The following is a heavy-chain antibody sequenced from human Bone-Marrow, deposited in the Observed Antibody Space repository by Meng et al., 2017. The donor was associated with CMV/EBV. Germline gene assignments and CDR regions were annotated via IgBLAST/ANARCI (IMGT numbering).Heavy chain of an antibody. CDR3: ARRYCSSTSCHDACDI. CDR1: GFIFHQYA. D-gene: IGHD2-2*01. V-gene: IGHV3-23*01. CDR2: IGTSESYT. J-gene: IGHJ3*02. Sequence: GGSLRLSCATSGFIFHQYAMSWVRQAPGKGLEWVSGIGTSESYTNYADSVRGRFTISRDDSKNTLYLQMTGLRAEDTALYYCARRYCSSTSCHDACDIWGQGKMVNV.